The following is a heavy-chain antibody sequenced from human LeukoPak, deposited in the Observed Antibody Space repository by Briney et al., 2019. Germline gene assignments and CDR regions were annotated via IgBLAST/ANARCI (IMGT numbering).Heavy chain of an antibody. CDR2: IYYSGST. Sequence: SETLSLTCTVSGGSISSSSYYWGWIRQPPGKGLEWIGSIYYSGSTYYNPSLKSRVTISVDTSKNQFSLKLSSVTAADTAVYYCARVRGRWLQPKSHDAFDIWGQGTMVTVSS. V-gene: IGHV4-39*07. D-gene: IGHD5-24*01. J-gene: IGHJ3*02. CDR3: ARVRGRWLQPKSHDAFDI. CDR1: GGSISSSSYY.